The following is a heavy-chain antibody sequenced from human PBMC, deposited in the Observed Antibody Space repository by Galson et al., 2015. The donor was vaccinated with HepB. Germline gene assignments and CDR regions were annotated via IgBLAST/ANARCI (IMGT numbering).Heavy chain of an antibody. CDR2: INSDESSS. J-gene: IGHJ6*03. CDR3: ARLNGSPLYSHYYMDV. V-gene: IGHV3-74*01. Sequence: SLRLSCAASGFTFSNYWMHWVRQAPGKGLVWVSRINSDESSSTYADSVKGRFTASRDNAKNTLYLQMNSLRAEDTAVYYCARLNGSPLYSHYYMDVWGNGTTVTVSS. CDR1: GFTFSNYW. D-gene: IGHD2-15*01.